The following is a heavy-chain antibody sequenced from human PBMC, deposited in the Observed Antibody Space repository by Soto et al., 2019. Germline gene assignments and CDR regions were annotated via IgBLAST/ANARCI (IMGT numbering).Heavy chain of an antibody. D-gene: IGHD2-2*01. J-gene: IGHJ6*02. CDR3: ARDRKYCSSTSYYDGRGPDYYYGMDV. V-gene: IGHV1-69*13. Sequence: ASVKVSCKASGGTFSSYAISWVRQAPGEGLELMGWIIPIFGTANYAQKFQGRVTMTADESTSTAYMELSSLRSDDTAVYYCARDRKYCSSTSYYDGRGPDYYYGMDVWGQGTTVTVSS. CDR1: GGTFSSYA. CDR2: IIPIFGTA.